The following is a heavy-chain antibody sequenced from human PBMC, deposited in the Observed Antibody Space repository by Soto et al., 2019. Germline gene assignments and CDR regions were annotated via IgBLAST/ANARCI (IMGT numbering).Heavy chain of an antibody. CDR2: IIPPFRTP. CDR1: GGTFSSYA. D-gene: IGHD6-19*01. Sequence: QVQLVQSGAEVKKPGSSVKVSCKASGGTFSSYAMSWVRQAPGQGLEWMGGIIPPFRTPNYAQKFQGRVTITEDESTSTSYMELSSLTSEDTAVYFCARTPAYSTGSPSDYWGQGTLVTVSS. CDR3: ARTPAYSTGSPSDY. J-gene: IGHJ4*02. V-gene: IGHV1-69*01.